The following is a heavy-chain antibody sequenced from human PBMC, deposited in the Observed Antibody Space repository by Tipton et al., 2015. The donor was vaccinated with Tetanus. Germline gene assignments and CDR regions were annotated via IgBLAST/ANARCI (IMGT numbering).Heavy chain of an antibody. CDR1: GDSMTKYY. CDR2: IFASGST. CDR3: TRANHEFPKKGPFDS. V-gene: IGHV4-4*08. J-gene: IGHJ4*02. D-gene: IGHD3-10*01. Sequence: TLSLTCTVSGDSMTKYYWSWVRQPPGKGLEWISYIFASGSTNYNPALKSRVTISMDTSKNQFSLKLTSVTAADTAVYYCTRANHEFPKKGPFDSWGQGTLVIVS.